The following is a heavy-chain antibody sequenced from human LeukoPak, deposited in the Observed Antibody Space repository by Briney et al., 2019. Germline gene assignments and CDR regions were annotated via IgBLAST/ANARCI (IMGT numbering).Heavy chain of an antibody. J-gene: IGHJ6*02. D-gene: IGHD1/OR15-1a*01. Sequence: GGSLRLSCAASGFAFSVYSMNWVRQAPGKGLEWVSSISSSSTYIYYADSVKGRFTISRDNAKNSLSLQMNSLRAEDTAVYYCAREALNMYYGMDVWGQGTTVTVSS. CDR2: ISSSSTYI. CDR3: AREALNMYYGMDV. CDR1: GFAFSVYS. V-gene: IGHV3-21*04.